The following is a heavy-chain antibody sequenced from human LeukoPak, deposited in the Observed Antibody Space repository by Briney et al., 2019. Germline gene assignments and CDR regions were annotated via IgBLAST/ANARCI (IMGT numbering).Heavy chain of an antibody. D-gene: IGHD2-15*01. Sequence: PSETLSLTCAVYGGSFSGYYWSWIRQPPGKGPEWIGEINHSGSTNYNPSLKSRVTISVDTSKNQFSLKLSSVTAADTAVYYCARSFSLSYWGQGTLVTVSS. CDR2: INHSGST. V-gene: IGHV4-34*01. CDR1: GGSFSGYY. J-gene: IGHJ4*02. CDR3: ARSFSLSY.